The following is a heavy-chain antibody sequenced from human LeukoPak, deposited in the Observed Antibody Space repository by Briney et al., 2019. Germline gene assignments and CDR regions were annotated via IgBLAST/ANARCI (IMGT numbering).Heavy chain of an antibody. CDR1: GFTFSTYG. CDR3: ARKEELWSPGDY. D-gene: IGHD1-14*01. J-gene: IGHJ4*02. V-gene: IGHV3-30*02. Sequence: GGSLRLSCAASGFTFSTYGMHWVRQAPGKGLEWVTSIHYDGTNKYYAEAVKGRFTISRDNSKNTLYLQMNSLRAEDTAVYYCARKEELWSPGDYWGQGTLVTVSS. CDR2: IHYDGTNK.